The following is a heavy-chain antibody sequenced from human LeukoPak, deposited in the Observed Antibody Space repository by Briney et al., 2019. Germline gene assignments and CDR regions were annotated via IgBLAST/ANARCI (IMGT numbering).Heavy chain of an antibody. J-gene: IGHJ4*02. CDR2: INHSGTT. Sequence: PSGSLSLTCAVSSASVTSSSYWSWVRQPPGKGLEWIGDINHSGTTNYNPSLKSRVTIPVDTSKNQFSLKLSSVTAADTAVHYCARCLWVPMVYARYYFDYWGQGTLVTVSS. CDR1: SASVTSSSY. D-gene: IGHD2-8*01. CDR3: ARCLWVPMVYARYYFDY. V-gene: IGHV4-4*02.